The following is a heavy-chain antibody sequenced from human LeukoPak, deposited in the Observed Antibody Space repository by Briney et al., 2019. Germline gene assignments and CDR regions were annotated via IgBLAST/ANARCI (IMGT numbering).Heavy chain of an antibody. V-gene: IGHV3-20*04. D-gene: IGHD3-10*01. CDR1: GFIFDHYG. CDR3: ARSYGSGSPDAFDI. CDR2: INWNGGST. J-gene: IGHJ3*02. Sequence: PGGSLRLSCAASGFIFDHYGMSWVRQAPGKGLEWVSGINWNGGSTGYADSVKGRFTISRDNAKNSLYLQMNSLRAEDTALYYCARSYGSGSPDAFDIWGQGTMVTVSS.